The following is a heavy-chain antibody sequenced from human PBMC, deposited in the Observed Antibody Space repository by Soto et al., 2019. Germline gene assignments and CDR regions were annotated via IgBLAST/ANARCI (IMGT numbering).Heavy chain of an antibody. CDR1: GFTFSSYA. D-gene: IGHD6-13*01. CDR3: AKDRIAAAGTGVYFDY. CDR2: ISGSGGST. J-gene: IGHJ4*02. V-gene: IGHV3-23*01. Sequence: PGGSLRLSCAASGFTFSSYAMSWVRQAPGKGLEWVSAISGSGGSTYYADSVKGRFTISRDNSKNTLYLQMNSLRAEDTAVYYCAKDRIAAAGTGVYFDYWGQGTLVTVSS.